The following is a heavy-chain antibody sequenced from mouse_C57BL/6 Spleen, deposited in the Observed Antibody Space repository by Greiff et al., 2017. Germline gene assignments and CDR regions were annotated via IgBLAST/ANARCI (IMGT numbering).Heavy chain of an antibody. D-gene: IGHD5-1*01. V-gene: IGHV14-4*01. J-gene: IGHJ2*01. CDR1: GFNIKDDY. CDR2: IDPENGDT. CDR3: TTSTDDC. Sequence: VQLQQSGAELVRPGASVKLSCTASGFNIKDDYMHWVKQRPEQGLEWIGWIDPENGDTEYASKFQGKATITADTSSNTAYLQLSSLTSEDTAVYYCTTSTDDCWGQGTTLTVSS.